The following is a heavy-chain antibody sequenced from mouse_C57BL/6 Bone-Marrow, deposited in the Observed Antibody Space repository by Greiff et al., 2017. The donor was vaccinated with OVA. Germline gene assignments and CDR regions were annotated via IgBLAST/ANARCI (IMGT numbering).Heavy chain of an antibody. V-gene: IGHV14-4*01. CDR1: GFNIKDDY. CDR3: TTRSYYGSSRYWYFDV. D-gene: IGHD1-1*01. CDR2: IDPENGDT. J-gene: IGHJ1*03. Sequence: EVKLMESGAELVRPGASVKLSCTASGFNIKDDYMHWVKQRPEQGLEWIGWIDPENGDTEYASKFQGKATITADTSSNTAYLQLSSLTSEDTAVYYCTTRSYYGSSRYWYFDVWGTGTTVTVSS.